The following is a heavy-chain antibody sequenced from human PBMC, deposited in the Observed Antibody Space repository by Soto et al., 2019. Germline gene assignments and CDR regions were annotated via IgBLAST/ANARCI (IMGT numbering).Heavy chain of an antibody. D-gene: IGHD2-21*02. CDR3: ARLTGDLWGGWFDP. CDR1: GGSISSSSYY. CDR2: IYYSGST. J-gene: IGHJ5*02. Sequence: SETLSLTCTVSGGSISSSSYYWGWIRQPPGKGLEWIGSIYYSGSTYYNPSLKSRVTISVDTSKNQFSLKLSSVTAADTAVYYCARLTGDLWGGWFDPWGQGTLVTVSS. V-gene: IGHV4-39*01.